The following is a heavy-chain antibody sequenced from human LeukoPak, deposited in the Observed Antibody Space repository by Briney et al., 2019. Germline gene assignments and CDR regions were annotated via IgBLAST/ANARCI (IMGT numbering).Heavy chain of an antibody. Sequence: SETLSLTCTVSGGSSSSNYWSWIRQPPGKGLEWIGYIHYTGSTNYNPSLKSQVTISIDTSKNQFSLKLSSVTAADTAVYYCARVGYYFDSSGYNRYYFDYWGQGTLVTVSS. D-gene: IGHD3-22*01. CDR1: GGSSSSNY. CDR2: IHYTGST. CDR3: ARVGYYFDSSGYNRYYFDY. V-gene: IGHV4-59*01. J-gene: IGHJ4*02.